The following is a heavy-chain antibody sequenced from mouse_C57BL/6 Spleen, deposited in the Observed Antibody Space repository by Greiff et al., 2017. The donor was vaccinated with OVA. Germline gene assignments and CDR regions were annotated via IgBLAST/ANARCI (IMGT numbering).Heavy chain of an antibody. CDR2: IYPGSGST. Sequence: QVQLQQSGAELVKPGASVTMSCKASGYTFTSYWTTWVKQRPGQGLAWIGDIYPGSGSTNYNEKFKSKATLTVDTSSSTAYMQLSSLTSEDYAVYYCASGSSGLYFGYWGQGTTLAVSA. CDR3: ASGSSGLYFGY. V-gene: IGHV1-55*01. D-gene: IGHD3-2*02. CDR1: GYTFTSYW. J-gene: IGHJ2*01.